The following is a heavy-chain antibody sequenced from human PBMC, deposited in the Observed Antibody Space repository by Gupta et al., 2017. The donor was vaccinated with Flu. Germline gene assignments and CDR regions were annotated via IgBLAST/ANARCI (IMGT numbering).Heavy chain of an antibody. CDR2: NNPNSGGT. CDR3: ARVGYCSTTSCYEPFDS. J-gene: IGHJ4*02. Sequence: PGHGLEWMGRNNPNSGGTKYAQKCQGRVTMTSDTSISTAYMELSSLRSDDTAVYYCARVGYCSTTSCYEPFDSWGQGTQVTVSS. V-gene: IGHV1-2*06. D-gene: IGHD2-2*01.